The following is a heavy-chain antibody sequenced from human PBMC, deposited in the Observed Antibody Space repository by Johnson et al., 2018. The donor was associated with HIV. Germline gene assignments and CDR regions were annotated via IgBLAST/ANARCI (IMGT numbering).Heavy chain of an antibody. CDR3: AKEAYYYDSSGYSDAFDI. CDR1: GFTFSSYA. CDR2: INWNGGRT. Sequence: DVQVVESGGGVVQPGRSLRLSCAASGFTFSSYAIHWVRQAPGKGLEWVSGINWNGGRTSYADSVKGRFPISRDNAKRSLYLQMNSLRAEDTALYYCAKEAYYYDSSGYSDAFDIWGQGTMVTVSS. V-gene: IGHV3-20*04. D-gene: IGHD3-22*01. J-gene: IGHJ3*02.